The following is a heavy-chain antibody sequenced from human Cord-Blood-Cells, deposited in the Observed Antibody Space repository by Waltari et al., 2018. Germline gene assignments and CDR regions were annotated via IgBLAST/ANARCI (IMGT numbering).Heavy chain of an antibody. V-gene: IGHV3-23*01. CDR3: AATYCGGDCYSGYAFDI. CDR1: GFTFSSYA. Sequence: EVQLLESGGGLVQPGGSLRTSCAASGFTFSSYAMSWVRQAPGKGLEWVSAISGSGGSTYYADSVKRRFTISRDNSKNTLYLQMNSLRAEDTAVYYCAATYCGGDCYSGYAFDIWGQGTMVTVSS. CDR2: ISGSGGST. D-gene: IGHD2-21*02. J-gene: IGHJ3*02.